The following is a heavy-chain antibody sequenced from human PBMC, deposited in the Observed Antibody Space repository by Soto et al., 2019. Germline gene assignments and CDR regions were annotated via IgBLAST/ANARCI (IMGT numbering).Heavy chain of an antibody. CDR2: INAGNGNT. D-gene: IGHD2-15*01. V-gene: IGHV1-3*01. CDR1: GYRFTSHA. CDR3: LGYCSGGSCYSRGD. Sequence: QVQLVQSGAEVKKPGASVKVSCKASGYRFTSHAMQWVRQTPGQRLEWMGWINAGNGNTKYSQKFQGRVTITRDTSASTDYMELSSRRSEATAVYYCLGYCSGGSCYSRGDWGQGTLVTVSS. J-gene: IGHJ4*02.